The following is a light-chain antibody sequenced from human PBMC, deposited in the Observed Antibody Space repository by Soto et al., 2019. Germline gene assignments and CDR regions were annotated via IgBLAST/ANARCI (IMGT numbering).Light chain of an antibody. V-gene: IGLV4-69*01. J-gene: IGLJ7*01. CDR2: VNSGGSH. CDR1: SGHSNYA. Sequence: HPVLTQSPSASASLGASVKLTCTLSSGHSNYAIAWHQQPPEKGPRYLMKVNSGGSHIKGDGIPDRFSGSSSGAERYLFISSLQSEDEADYYCQTWGTGSAIVVFGGGTQLTVL. CDR3: QTWGTGSAIVV.